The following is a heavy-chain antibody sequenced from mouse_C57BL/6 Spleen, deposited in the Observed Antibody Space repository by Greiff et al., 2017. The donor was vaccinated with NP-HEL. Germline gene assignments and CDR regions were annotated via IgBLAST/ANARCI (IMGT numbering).Heavy chain of an antibody. D-gene: IGHD1-1*01. CDR3: ARGVTTVVATEDYYAMDY. J-gene: IGHJ4*01. CDR2: IRNKANGYTT. V-gene: IGHV7-3*01. Sequence: EVKLMESGGGLVQPGGSLSLSCAASGFTFTDYYMSWVRQPPGKALEWLGFIRNKANGYTTEYSASVKGRFTISRDNSQSILYLQMNALRAEDSATYYCARGVTTVVATEDYYAMDYWGQGTSVTVSS. CDR1: GFTFTDYY.